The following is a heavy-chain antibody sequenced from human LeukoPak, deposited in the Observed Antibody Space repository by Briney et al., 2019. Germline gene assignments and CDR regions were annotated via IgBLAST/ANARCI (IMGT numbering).Heavy chain of an antibody. D-gene: IGHD6-13*01. V-gene: IGHV3-30*18. CDR3: AKQTIAAAGPAYYYGMDV. Sequence: GGSVRLSCAASGFTFSSYGMHWVRQAPGKGLEWVAVIYYDGSNKYYVDYVKGRFTISRDNSKNTLYLQMNSLRAEDTAVYYCAKQTIAAAGPAYYYGMDVWGQGTTVTVSS. J-gene: IGHJ6*02. CDR1: GFTFSSYG. CDR2: IYYDGSNK.